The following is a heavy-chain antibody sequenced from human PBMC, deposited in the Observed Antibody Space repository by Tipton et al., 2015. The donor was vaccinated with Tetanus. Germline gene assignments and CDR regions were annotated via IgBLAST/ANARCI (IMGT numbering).Heavy chain of an antibody. D-gene: IGHD1-26*01. CDR3: VRVWYSGSYRAEYFQH. J-gene: IGHJ1*01. Sequence: SLRLSCAASGFTFDDYAMHWVRQAPGKGLEWVANIKEDGSEKNYVDAVKGRFTISRDNAKNSLYLQMNSLRAEDMAVYYCVRVWYSGSYRAEYFQHWGQGTLVTVSS. CDR2: IKEDGSEK. V-gene: IGHV3-7*01. CDR1: GFTFDDYA.